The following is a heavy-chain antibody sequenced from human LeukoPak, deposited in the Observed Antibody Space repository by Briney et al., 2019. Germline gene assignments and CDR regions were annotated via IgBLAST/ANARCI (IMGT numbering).Heavy chain of an antibody. V-gene: IGHV1-18*01. CDR2: ISAYNGNT. CDR1: GYTFTSYG. D-gene: IGHD3-22*01. Sequence: APVKVSCKASGYTFTSYGISWVRQAPGQGLEWMGWISAYNGNTNYAQKLQGRVTMTTDTSTSTAYMELRSLRSDDTAVYYCARVKYYYDSSGYYLGAFDIWGQGTMVTVSS. J-gene: IGHJ3*02. CDR3: ARVKYYYDSSGYYLGAFDI.